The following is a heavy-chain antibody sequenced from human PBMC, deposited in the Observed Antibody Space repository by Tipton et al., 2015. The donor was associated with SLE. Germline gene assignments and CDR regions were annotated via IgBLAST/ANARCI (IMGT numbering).Heavy chain of an antibody. CDR3: ARDPSSTHDAFDI. V-gene: IGHV4-38-2*02. D-gene: IGHD6-13*01. CDR2: IYHSGTT. Sequence: TLSLTCTVSGYSIRSGYFWGWIRRPPGKGLEWIASIYHSGTTSYNPSLKSRVTISVDTSNNQFSLKLSSVTAADTAVYYCARDPSSTHDAFDIWGQGTMVTVSS. CDR1: GYSIRSGYF. J-gene: IGHJ3*02.